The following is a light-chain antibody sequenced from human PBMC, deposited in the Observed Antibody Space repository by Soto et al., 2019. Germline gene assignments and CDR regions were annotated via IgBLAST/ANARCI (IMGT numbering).Light chain of an antibody. CDR3: QYRRNWPLIT. J-gene: IGKJ5*01. V-gene: IGKV3-11*01. Sequence: EIVLTQSPATLSLSPGERATLSCRATQSFSSYLACYQQKPGQAPRLLIYDASNRATGIPARFSGSGSGTDVTPTMSSLARENFAVYSCQYRRNWPLITFGQGTRLEI. CDR2: DAS. CDR1: QSFSSY.